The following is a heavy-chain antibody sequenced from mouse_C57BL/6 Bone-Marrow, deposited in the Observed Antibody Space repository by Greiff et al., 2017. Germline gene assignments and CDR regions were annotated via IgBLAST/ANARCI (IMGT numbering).Heavy chain of an antibody. D-gene: IGHD2-5*01. Sequence: EVQLQQSVAELVRPGASVKLSCTASGFNIKNTYMHWVKQRPEQGLEWIGRIDPANGNTKYAPKFQGKATITADTSSNTAYLQLSSLTSEDTAIYYCARWDYSNYEGDYFDYWGQGTTLTVSS. CDR3: ARWDYSNYEGDYFDY. J-gene: IGHJ2*01. CDR2: IDPANGNT. CDR1: GFNIKNTY. V-gene: IGHV14-3*01.